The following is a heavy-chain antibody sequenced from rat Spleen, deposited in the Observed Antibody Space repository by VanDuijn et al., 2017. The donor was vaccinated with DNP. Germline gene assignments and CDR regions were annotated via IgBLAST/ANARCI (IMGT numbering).Heavy chain of an antibody. CDR2: IGIVGGST. J-gene: IGHJ4*01. D-gene: IGHD3-4*01. CDR3: ARQGAQYYYAMDA. V-gene: IGHV5-46*01. CDR1: GFDFKNFP. Sequence: EVQLVESGGGLVQPGRSMRLSCAASGFDFKNFPMAWVRQTPTQGLEWVATIGIVGGSTYYRDSVKGRFTGSRDDAKTTLYLQMDSLRSEDTATYYCARQGAQYYYAMDAWGQGTSVTVSS.